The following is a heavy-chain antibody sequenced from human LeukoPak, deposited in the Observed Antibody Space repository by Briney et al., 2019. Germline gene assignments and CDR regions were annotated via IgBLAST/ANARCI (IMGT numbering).Heavy chain of an antibody. CDR1: GGSISSSSYY. J-gene: IGHJ4*02. V-gene: IGHV4-39*01. CDR2: IYYSGST. D-gene: IGHD5-18*01. CDR3: ARLNSYGYNYYFDF. Sequence: SETLSLTCTVAGGSISSSSYYWGWTRQPPGRGLEWIRSIYYSGSTYYNPSLKSRVTISVDTSKNQISLKLSSVTAADTAVYYCARLNSYGYNYYFDFWGQRTLVTVSS.